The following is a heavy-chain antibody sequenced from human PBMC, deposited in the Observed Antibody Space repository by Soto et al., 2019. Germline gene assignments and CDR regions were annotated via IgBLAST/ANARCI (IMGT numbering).Heavy chain of an antibody. J-gene: IGHJ5*02. CDR2: INPQGGST. Sequence: QLVQSGGEVKQPGASVKVSCKAPRDTFTSYYINWVRQAPGQGLEWMGVINPQGGSTAYAQKFKGRVTLTRDTSASTVYMEVSSLTSEDTAMYYCARSSGGNFGIIIEGTNWFAPRGQGTLVTLSS. V-gene: IGHV1-46*01. CDR1: RDTFTSYY. D-gene: IGHD1-26*01. CDR3: ARSSGGNFGIIIEGTNWFAP.